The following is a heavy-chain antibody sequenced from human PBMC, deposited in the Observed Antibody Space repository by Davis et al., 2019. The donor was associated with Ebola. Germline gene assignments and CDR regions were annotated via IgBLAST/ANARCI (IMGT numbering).Heavy chain of an antibody. D-gene: IGHD3-10*01. V-gene: IGHV3-9*01. CDR1: GFTFDDYA. CDR3: AKDKEDSWVGDGVFDY. J-gene: IGHJ4*02. CDR2: ISWNSGSI. Sequence: SLKISCAASGFTFDDYAMHWVRQAPGKGLEWVSGISWNSGSIGYADSVKGRFTISRDNAKNSLYLQMNSLRAEDTALYYCAKDKEDSWVGDGVFDYWGQGTLVTVSS.